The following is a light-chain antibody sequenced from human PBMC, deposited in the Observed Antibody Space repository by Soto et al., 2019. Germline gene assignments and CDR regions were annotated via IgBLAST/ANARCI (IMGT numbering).Light chain of an antibody. CDR3: CSYAGTSTYV. V-gene: IGLV2-23*02. Sequence: QSAVTQPASVSGSPGQSITISCTGTSSDVGSFNLVSWYQQHPGKAPKLMIYEVTKRPSGVSNRFSGSKSGNTASLTISGIQAEDEADYYCCSYAGTSTYVFGTGTKVTVL. J-gene: IGLJ1*01. CDR2: EVT. CDR1: SSDVGSFNL.